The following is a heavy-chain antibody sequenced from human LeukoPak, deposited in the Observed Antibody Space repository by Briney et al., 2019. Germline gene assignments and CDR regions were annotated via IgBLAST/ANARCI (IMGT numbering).Heavy chain of an antibody. CDR2: IWYDGSNK. J-gene: IGHJ3*02. CDR3: ARVGLLVAFDI. CDR1: GFTFSSYG. V-gene: IGHV3-33*01. D-gene: IGHD2-8*02. Sequence: PGGSLRLSCAASGFTFSSYGMHWVRQAPGKGREWVAVIWYDGSNKYYADSVKGRFTISRDNSKNTLYLQMNSLRAEDTAVYYCARVGLLVAFDIWGQGTMVTVSS.